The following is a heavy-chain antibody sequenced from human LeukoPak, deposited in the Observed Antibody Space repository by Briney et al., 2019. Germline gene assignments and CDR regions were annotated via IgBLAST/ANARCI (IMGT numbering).Heavy chain of an antibody. CDR3: ARDSGHSSWYYFDY. V-gene: IGHV3-74*01. Sequence: PGGSLRLSCAASGFTLRTYWMHWVRQAPGKGLLWVSRINTDGSGTIYADSVKGRFTISRDNANNTLYLQMNSLRAEDTAVYYCARDSGHSSWYYFDYRGQGTLVTVSS. J-gene: IGHJ4*02. CDR1: GFTLRTYW. D-gene: IGHD6-13*01. CDR2: INTDGSGT.